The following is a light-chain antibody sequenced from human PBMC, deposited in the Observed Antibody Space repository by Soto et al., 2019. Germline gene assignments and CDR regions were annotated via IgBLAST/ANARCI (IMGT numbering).Light chain of an antibody. J-gene: IGLJ2*01. Sequence: QSVLTQPPSVSGAPGQRVTISCIGSSSNIGAKYDVHWYQHLPGTAPKLLIYGNSNRPSGFPDRVSGSKSGTSASLAITGLQAEDEADYYCQSSDRNNYVVFGGGTKLTVL. CDR3: QSSDRNNYVV. CDR1: SSNIGAKYD. V-gene: IGLV1-40*01. CDR2: GNS.